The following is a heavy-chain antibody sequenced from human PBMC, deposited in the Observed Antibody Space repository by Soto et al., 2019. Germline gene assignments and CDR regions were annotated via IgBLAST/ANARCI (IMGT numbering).Heavy chain of an antibody. J-gene: IGHJ4*02. CDR3: AKDYYYDSSGCVD. CDR1: GFTLSSYG. V-gene: IGHV3-30*18. CDR2: ISNDGSNK. D-gene: IGHD3-22*01. Sequence: QVQLGETGGGVVQPGRSLRLSCAASGFTLSSYGMHWVRQAPGKGLEWVAVISNDGSNKYYADSVKGRFTISRDNSKNTLSLQMNSRRAYDTAMYYCAKDYYYDSSGCVDWGQGTLVTVSS.